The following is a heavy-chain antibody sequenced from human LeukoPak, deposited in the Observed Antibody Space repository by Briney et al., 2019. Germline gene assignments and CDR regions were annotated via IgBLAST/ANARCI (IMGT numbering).Heavy chain of an antibody. CDR1: GGSISSYY. CDR3: ARDRGYSNYYYYYYMDV. J-gene: IGHJ6*03. D-gene: IGHD4-11*01. Sequence: SETLSLTCTVSGGSISSYYWSWIRQPAGKGLEWIGRIYTSGSTNYNPSLKSRVTMSADTSKNQFSLKLSSVTAADTAVYYCARDRGYSNYYYYYYMDVWGKGTTVTVSS. CDR2: IYTSGST. V-gene: IGHV4-4*07.